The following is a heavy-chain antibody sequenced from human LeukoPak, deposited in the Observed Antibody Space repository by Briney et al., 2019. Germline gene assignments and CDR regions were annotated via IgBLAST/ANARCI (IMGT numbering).Heavy chain of an antibody. CDR3: ARERPSMVRGRPTGNYYYMDV. Sequence: SETLSLTCAVSGGSISSSNWWSWVRQPPGKGLEWIGEIYHSGSTNYNPSLKSRVTISVDKSKNQFSLNLSSVTAADTAVYYCARERPSMVRGRPTGNYYYMDVWGKGTTVTVSS. V-gene: IGHV4-4*02. CDR2: IYHSGST. CDR1: GGSISSSNW. J-gene: IGHJ6*03. D-gene: IGHD3-10*01.